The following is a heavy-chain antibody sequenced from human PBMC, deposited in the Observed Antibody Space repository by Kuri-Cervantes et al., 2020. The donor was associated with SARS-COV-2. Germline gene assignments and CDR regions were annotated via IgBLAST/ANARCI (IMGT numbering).Heavy chain of an antibody. J-gene: IGHJ2*01. V-gene: IGHV3-23*01. Sequence: GGSLRLSCAASGFTFSSYAMSWVRQAPGKGLEWVSAISGSGGSTYYADSVKGRFTISRDNSKNTLYLQMNSLRAEDTAVYYCARAPSGDGAWYFDLWGRGTLVTVSS. CDR1: GFTFSSYA. CDR3: ARAPSGDGAWYFDL. CDR2: ISGSGGST. D-gene: IGHD7-27*01.